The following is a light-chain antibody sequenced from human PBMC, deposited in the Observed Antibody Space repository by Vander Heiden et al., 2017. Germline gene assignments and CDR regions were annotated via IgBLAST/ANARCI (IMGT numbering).Light chain of an antibody. V-gene: IGLV1-40*01. CDR3: QSYDSSLSSVV. Sequence: QSVLTQPPSVSGAPGQRVTISCTGGSSNIGAGYDVHWYQQLPGTAPKLLIYGNANRPSGVPDRFSGSKSGTSASLAITRLQAEDEADYYCQSYDSSLSSVVFAGGTKLTAL. CDR1: SSNIGAGYD. CDR2: GNA. J-gene: IGLJ2*01.